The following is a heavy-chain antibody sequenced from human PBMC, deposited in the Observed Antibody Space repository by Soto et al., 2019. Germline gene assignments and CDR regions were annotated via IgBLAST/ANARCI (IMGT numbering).Heavy chain of an antibody. CDR1: GFTFSSCA. Sequence: GGSLRLSCAASGFTFSSCAMSWVRQAPGKGLEWVSGISGSGGSTYYADSVKGRFTISRDNSKNTLYLQMNSLRADDTAVYYCAKVMVKNRFDPWGQGTLVTVSS. J-gene: IGHJ5*02. V-gene: IGHV3-23*01. CDR2: ISGSGGST. D-gene: IGHD5-18*01. CDR3: AKVMVKNRFDP.